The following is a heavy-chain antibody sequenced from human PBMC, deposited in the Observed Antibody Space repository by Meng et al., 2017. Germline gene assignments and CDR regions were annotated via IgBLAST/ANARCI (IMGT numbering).Heavy chain of an antibody. V-gene: IGHV3-53*01. J-gene: IGHJ4*02. CDR3: ARDSSSGWYHNY. D-gene: IGHD6-19*01. Sequence: EVHLAGAVGGFIQPWGSLRLSCIASGFFVTTSYMSWVPQSPGKGLEWVSVIYSGGSTYYADSVKGRFTISRDNSKNTLYLQMNSLRAEDTAVYFCARDSSSGWYHNYWGQGALVTVSS. CDR2: IYSGGST. CDR1: GFFVTTSY.